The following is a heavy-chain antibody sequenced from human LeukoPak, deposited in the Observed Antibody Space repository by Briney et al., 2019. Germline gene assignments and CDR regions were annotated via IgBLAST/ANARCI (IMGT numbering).Heavy chain of an antibody. CDR1: GYTLTELS. J-gene: IGHJ4*02. CDR3: ATDSDCSGGSCYSSPFDY. Sequence: GASVKVSCKVSGYTLTELSMHWVRQAPGKGLEWMGGFDPEDGETIYAQKFQGRVTMTEDTSTDTAYMELSSLRFEDTAVYYCATDSDCSGGSCYSSPFDYWGQGTLVTVSS. CDR2: FDPEDGET. D-gene: IGHD2-15*01. V-gene: IGHV1-24*01.